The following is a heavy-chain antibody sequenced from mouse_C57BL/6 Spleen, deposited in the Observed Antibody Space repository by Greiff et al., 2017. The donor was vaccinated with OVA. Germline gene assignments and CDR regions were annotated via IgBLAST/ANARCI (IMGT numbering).Heavy chain of an antibody. J-gene: IGHJ2*01. D-gene: IGHD2-13*01. CDR2: IDPSDSYT. CDR3: SRLGDYGGYCDY. Sequence: VQLQQPGAELVMPGASVKLSCKASGYTFTSYWMHWVKQRPGQGLEWIGGIDPSDSYTNYNQKVKGKSTLTIDKSASTAYMQLISLTSEDSAVYDCSRLGDYGGYCDYWGQGTTLTVSS. V-gene: IGHV1-69*01. CDR1: GYTFTSYW.